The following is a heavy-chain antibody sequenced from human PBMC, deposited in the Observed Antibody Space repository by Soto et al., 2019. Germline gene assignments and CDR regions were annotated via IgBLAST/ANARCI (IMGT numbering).Heavy chain of an antibody. CDR3: ARSNDSSGYYFFDY. Sequence: PGGSLRLSCAASGFTFSSYGMHWVRQAPGKGLEWVAVIWYDGSNKYYADSVKGRFTISRDNSKNTLYLQMNSLRAEDTVVYYCARSNDSSGYYFFDYWGQGTLVTVSS. CDR1: GFTFSSYG. D-gene: IGHD3-22*01. CDR2: IWYDGSNK. J-gene: IGHJ4*02. V-gene: IGHV3-33*01.